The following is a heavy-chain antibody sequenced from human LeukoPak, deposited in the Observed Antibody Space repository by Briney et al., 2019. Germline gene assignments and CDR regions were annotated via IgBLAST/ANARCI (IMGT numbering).Heavy chain of an antibody. J-gene: IGHJ4*02. CDR1: GYTFTAYY. CDR3: ASEAYCSGGRCSVHRVAS. CDR2: IDSKNGDT. V-gene: IGHV1-2*02. Sequence: ASVKVSYTASGYTFTAYYMLWVRQAPGQGLEWMGWIDSKNGDTKYAQKFQSRLTITRDTAIGIAYMELRSLISDGTAVYYCASEAYCSGGRCSVHRVASSGQGNPVTVSS. D-gene: IGHD2-15*01.